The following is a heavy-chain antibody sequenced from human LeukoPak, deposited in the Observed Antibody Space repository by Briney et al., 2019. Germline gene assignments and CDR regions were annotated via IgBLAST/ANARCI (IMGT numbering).Heavy chain of an antibody. CDR1: GGTFSSYA. CDR2: IIPILGIA. Sequence: SVKVSCKASGGTFSSYAISWVRQAPGQGLGWMGRIIPILGIANYAQKFQGRVTITADKSTSTAYMELSSLRSEDTAVYYCARVLYCTNGVCSDYWGQGTLVTVSS. D-gene: IGHD2-8*01. J-gene: IGHJ4*02. V-gene: IGHV1-69*04. CDR3: ARVLYCTNGVCSDY.